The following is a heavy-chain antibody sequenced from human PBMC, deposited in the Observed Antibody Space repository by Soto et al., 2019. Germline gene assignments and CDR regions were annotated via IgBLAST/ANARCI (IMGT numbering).Heavy chain of an antibody. Sequence: PSETLSLTCAVSGGSFSGYNSSWIRKPQGTGLEWIGDINPSGSTNYTPSLTRRVTISIDTSKNQFSLTLSSVTAADTAASYCVRGRENDIAAGRTVSGPGYYFDYWGQGSLVTVSS. CDR2: INPSGST. CDR1: GGSFSGYN. D-gene: IGHD6-13*01. CDR3: VRGRENDIAAGRTVSGPGYYFDY. J-gene: IGHJ4*02. V-gene: IGHV4-34*01.